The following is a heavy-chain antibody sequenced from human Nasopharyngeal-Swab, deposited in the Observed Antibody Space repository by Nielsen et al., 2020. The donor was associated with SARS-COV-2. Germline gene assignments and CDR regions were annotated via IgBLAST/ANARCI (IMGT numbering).Heavy chain of an antibody. CDR3: AKESDSSSWYYFDY. Sequence: GESLKISCAASGFTFSSYGMHWVRQAPGKGLEWVAFIRYDGSNKYYADSVKGRFTISRDNSKNTLYLQLNSLRPEDTAVYYCAKESDSSSWYYFDYWGQGTLVTVSS. CDR1: GFTFSSYG. D-gene: IGHD6-13*01. J-gene: IGHJ4*02. V-gene: IGHV3-30*02. CDR2: IRYDGSNK.